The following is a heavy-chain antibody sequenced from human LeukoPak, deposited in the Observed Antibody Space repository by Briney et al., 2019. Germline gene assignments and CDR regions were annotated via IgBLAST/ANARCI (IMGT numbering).Heavy chain of an antibody. D-gene: IGHD3-22*01. J-gene: IGHJ4*02. CDR3: AQGTYYYDSSGYPY. CDR1: GYSISSGYY. Sequence: PSETLSLTCTVSGYSISSGYYWGWIRQSPGKGLEWIGSIYHSGSTYYNPSLKSRVTISVDTSKNQFSLKLSSVTAADTAVYYCAQGTYYYDSSGYPYWGQGTLVTVSS. CDR2: IYHSGST. V-gene: IGHV4-38-2*02.